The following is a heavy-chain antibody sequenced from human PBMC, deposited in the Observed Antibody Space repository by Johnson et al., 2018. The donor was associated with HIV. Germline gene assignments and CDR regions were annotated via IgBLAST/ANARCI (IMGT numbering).Heavy chain of an antibody. Sequence: VQVVESGGGLVPPGGSLRLSCTASEFTISGYYMSWVRQAPGKGLEWVSAISGSGGSTYYADSVKGRFTISRDNAKNTLYLQMNSLRAEDTAVYYCAKGSCSSWYIGAFDIWGQGTMVTVSS. D-gene: IGHD6-13*01. CDR3: AKGSCSSWYIGAFDI. CDR1: EFTISGYY. CDR2: ISGSGGST. J-gene: IGHJ3*02. V-gene: IGHV3-23*04.